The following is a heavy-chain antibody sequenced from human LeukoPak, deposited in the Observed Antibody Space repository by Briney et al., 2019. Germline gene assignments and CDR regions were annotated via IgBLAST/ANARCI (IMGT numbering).Heavy chain of an antibody. D-gene: IGHD3-22*01. CDR3: ALTYDSSGRYFDY. CDR1: GGTFSSYA. V-gene: IGHV1-69*13. J-gene: IGHJ4*02. Sequence: EASVKVSCKASGGTFSSYAISWVRQAPGQGLEWIGGIIPIFGTANYAQKFQGRVTITADESTSTAYMELSSLRSEDTAVYYCALTYDSSGRYFDYWGQGTLVTVSS. CDR2: IIPIFGTA.